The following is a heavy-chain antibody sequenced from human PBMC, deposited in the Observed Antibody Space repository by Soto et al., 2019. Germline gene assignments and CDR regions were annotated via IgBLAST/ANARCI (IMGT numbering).Heavy chain of an antibody. CDR3: ARGGSGYTWFNEF. CDR1: GGLFSSYP. J-gene: IGHJ4*01. V-gene: IGHV1-69*01. CDR2: IIPVFQTA. D-gene: IGHD3-22*01. Sequence: QEQLVQSGAEVKKPGSSVKVSCKASGGLFSSYPISWVRQVPGQGLEWMGGIIPVFQTAYYTQGFQGRVKITADESTNTAYMELSSLRSEDTAMYYWARGGSGYTWFNEFWRHGTLVTVSS.